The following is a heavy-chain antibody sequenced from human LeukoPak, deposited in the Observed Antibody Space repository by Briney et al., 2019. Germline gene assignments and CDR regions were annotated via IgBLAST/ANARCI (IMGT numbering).Heavy chain of an antibody. Sequence: GRSLRLSCAASGFTFSSYGMHWVRQAPGKGLEWVAVISYDGSNKYYADSVKGRFTISRDNSKNTLYLQMNSLRAEDTAVYYCAKALVTGGPGDYWGQGTLVTVSS. CDR1: GFTFSSYG. V-gene: IGHV3-30*18. D-gene: IGHD2-21*02. CDR3: AKALVTGGPGDY. CDR2: ISYDGSNK. J-gene: IGHJ4*02.